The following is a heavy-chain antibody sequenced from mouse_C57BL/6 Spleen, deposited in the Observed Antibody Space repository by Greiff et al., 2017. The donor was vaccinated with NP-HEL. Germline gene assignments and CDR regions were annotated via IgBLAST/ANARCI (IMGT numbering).Heavy chain of an antibody. CDR2: IDPSDSYT. V-gene: IGHV1-59*01. D-gene: IGHD2-1*01. Sequence: QVQLQQPGAELVRPGTSVKLSCKASGYTFTSYWMHWVKQRPGQGLEWIGVIDPSDSYTNYNQKFKGKATLTVDTSSSTAYMQLSSLTSEDSAVYYCARSVGNVPYFDVWGTGTTVTVSS. CDR1: GYTFTSYW. J-gene: IGHJ1*03. CDR3: ARSVGNVPYFDV.